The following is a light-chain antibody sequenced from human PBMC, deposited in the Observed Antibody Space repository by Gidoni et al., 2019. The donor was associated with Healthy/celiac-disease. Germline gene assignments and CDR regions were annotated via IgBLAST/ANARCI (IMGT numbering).Light chain of an antibody. CDR3: QQSYSTLPCT. V-gene: IGKV1-39*01. Sequence: DIQMTQSPSSLSASVGDIVTITCRASQSISSYLNWYQQKPGKAPKLLIYAASSLQSGVPSRFSGSGSGTDFTLTISSLQPEDFATYYCQQSYSTLPCTFGQGTKLEIK. J-gene: IGKJ2*02. CDR2: AAS. CDR1: QSISSY.